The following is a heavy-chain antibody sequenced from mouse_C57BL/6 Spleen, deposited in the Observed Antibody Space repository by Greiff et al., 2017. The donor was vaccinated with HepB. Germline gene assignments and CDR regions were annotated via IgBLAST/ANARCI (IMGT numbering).Heavy chain of an antibody. Sequence: EVKLVESGAELVRPGASVKLSCTASGFNIKDDYMHWVKQRPEQGLEWIGWIDPENGDTEYASKFQGKATITADTSSNTAYLQLSSLTSEDTAVYYCTTRQPDYWGQGTTLTVSS. V-gene: IGHV14-4*01. CDR1: GFNIKDDY. CDR2: IDPENGDT. CDR3: TTRQPDY. D-gene: IGHD3-2*01. J-gene: IGHJ2*01.